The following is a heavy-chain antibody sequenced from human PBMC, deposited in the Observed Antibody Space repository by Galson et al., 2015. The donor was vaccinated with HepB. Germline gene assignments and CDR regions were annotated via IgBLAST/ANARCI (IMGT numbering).Heavy chain of an antibody. Sequence: SVKVSCKASGGTFSSYTISWVRQAPGQGLEWMGRIIPILGIANYAQKFQGRVTITADKSTSTAYMELSSLRSEDTAVYYCARGHCSGGSCFTYYYGMDVWGQGTTVTVSS. V-gene: IGHV1-69*02. J-gene: IGHJ6*02. CDR3: ARGHCSGGSCFTYYYGMDV. D-gene: IGHD2-15*01. CDR2: IIPILGIA. CDR1: GGTFSSYT.